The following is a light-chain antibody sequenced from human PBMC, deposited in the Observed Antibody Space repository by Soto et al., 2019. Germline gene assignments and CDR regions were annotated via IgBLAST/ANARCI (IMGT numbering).Light chain of an antibody. CDR2: DAS. CDR1: QSVSANY. Sequence: EVVLTQSPGTLPLSPGETATLSCRASQSVSANYLAWYQQKPGQAPRLLIYDASKRATGTPDRFSGSGSGTDFTLTIRRLEPADFALYYCEQYGSSRQLNFGGGTKLEIK. CDR3: EQYGSSRQLN. V-gene: IGKV3-20*01. J-gene: IGKJ4*01.